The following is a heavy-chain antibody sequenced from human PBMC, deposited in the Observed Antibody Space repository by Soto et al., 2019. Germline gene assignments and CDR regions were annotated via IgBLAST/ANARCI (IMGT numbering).Heavy chain of an antibody. J-gene: IGHJ4*02. CDR2: TNHSGST. Sequence: SETPALTFAVHGGSFSGYYWSWTRQPPGKGLEWIGETNHSGSTNYNPSLKSRVTISVDTSKNQFSLKLSSVTAADTAIYFCARDPGRALDVDWGEGTLVTVSS. CDR3: ARDPGRALDVD. V-gene: IGHV4-34*01. D-gene: IGHD5-12*01. CDR1: GGSFSGYY.